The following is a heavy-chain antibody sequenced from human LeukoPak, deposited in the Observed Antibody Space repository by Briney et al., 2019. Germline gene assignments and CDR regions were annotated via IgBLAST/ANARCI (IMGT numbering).Heavy chain of an antibody. CDR2: IYYSGST. J-gene: IGHJ4*02. CDR1: GGSISSYY. D-gene: IGHD1-26*01. Sequence: SETLSLTCTVSGGSISSYYWSWIRQPPGKGLEWIGYIYYSGSTNYNPSLKSRVTISVDTSQNQFSLKLSSVTAADTAVYYCARDSSSGLVNYWGQGTLVTVSS. CDR3: ARDSSSGLVNY. V-gene: IGHV4-59*01.